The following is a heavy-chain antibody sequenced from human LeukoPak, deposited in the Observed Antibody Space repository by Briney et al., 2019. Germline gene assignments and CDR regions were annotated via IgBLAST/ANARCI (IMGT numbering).Heavy chain of an antibody. CDR1: GFTFNDYG. CDR3: AKEYGYFQGFDY. D-gene: IGHD4-17*01. J-gene: IGHJ4*02. V-gene: IGHV3-30*18. Sequence: GGSLRLSCAASGFTFNDYGMHWVRQAPGKGLEWVAVISGGGNAQFYADSVKGRFTISRDNSENPLYLQMNSLRAEDTALYYCAKEYGYFQGFDYWGQGTLVTVSS. CDR2: ISGGGNAQ.